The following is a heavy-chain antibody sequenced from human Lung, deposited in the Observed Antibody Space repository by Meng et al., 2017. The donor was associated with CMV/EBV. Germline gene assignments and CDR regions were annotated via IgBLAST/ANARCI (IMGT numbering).Heavy chain of an antibody. D-gene: IGHD2-2*01. CDR3: AREISLDCSSTSCYPNWFDP. Sequence: SVXVSXXASGGTFSSYAISWVRQAPGQGLEWRGGIIPILGIANYAQKFQGSVTITADKSTSTAYMELSSLRSEDTAVYYCAREISLDCSSTSCYPNWFDPWGQGTLVXVSS. CDR2: IIPILGIA. J-gene: IGHJ5*02. CDR1: GGTFSSYA. V-gene: IGHV1-69*10.